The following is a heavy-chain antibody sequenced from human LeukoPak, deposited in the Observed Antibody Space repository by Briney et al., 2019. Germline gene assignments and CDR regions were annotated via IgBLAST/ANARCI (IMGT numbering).Heavy chain of an antibody. CDR3: AKVFCSGGSCCFDY. J-gene: IGHJ4*02. V-gene: IGHV3-21*04. CDR1: GFTFTSYS. D-gene: IGHD2-15*01. Sequence: KSGGSLRLSCAASGFTFTSYSLNWVRQAPGKGLEWVSSIDSSTNYIYYADLVQGRFDVSRHNAKDSLYLPMNRLRAEDPAVYYCAKVFCSGGSCCFDYWGQGTLVTVSS. CDR2: IDSSTNYI.